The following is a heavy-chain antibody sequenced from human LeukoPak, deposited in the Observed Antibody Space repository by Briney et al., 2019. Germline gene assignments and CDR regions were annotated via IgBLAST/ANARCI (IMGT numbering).Heavy chain of an antibody. D-gene: IGHD4-11*01. CDR2: IYTSGST. J-gene: IGHJ6*02. CDR1: GGSISSYY. V-gene: IGHV4-4*07. CDR3: ARERDYSNAYAMDV. Sequence: SETLSLICTVSGGSISSYYWSWIRQPAGKGLEWIGRIYTSGSTDYNPSLKSRVTMSLDTSKNQFSLNLSSVTAADTAVYYCARERDYSNAYAMDVWGQGTTVTVSS.